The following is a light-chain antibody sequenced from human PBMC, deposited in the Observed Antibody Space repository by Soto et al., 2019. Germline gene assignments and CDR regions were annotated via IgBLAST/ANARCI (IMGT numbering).Light chain of an antibody. CDR1: QSISSW. V-gene: IGKV1-5*03. CDR2: EAP. CDR3: QQYNSYSWT. Sequence: DIQMTQSPSTLSASVGDRVTITCRASQSISSWLAWYQQKPGKAPKLLIYEAPSLESGVPSRFSGSGSGTEFTLTISSLQPDDFATYYCQQYNSYSWTFGQGTKVDIK. J-gene: IGKJ1*01.